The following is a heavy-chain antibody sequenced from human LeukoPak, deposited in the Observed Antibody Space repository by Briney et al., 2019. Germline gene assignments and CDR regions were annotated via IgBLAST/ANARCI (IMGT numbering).Heavy chain of an antibody. J-gene: IGHJ6*02. CDR2: IYYSGST. Sequence: PSETLSLTCTVSGGSISSYYWSWIRQPPGKGLEWIGYIYYSGSTNCNPSLKSRVTISVDTSKNQFSLKLSSVTAADTAVYYCASLSGYDSNYYYYGMDVWGPGTTVTVSS. CDR1: GGSISSYY. D-gene: IGHD5-12*01. CDR3: ASLSGYDSNYYYYGMDV. V-gene: IGHV4-59*08.